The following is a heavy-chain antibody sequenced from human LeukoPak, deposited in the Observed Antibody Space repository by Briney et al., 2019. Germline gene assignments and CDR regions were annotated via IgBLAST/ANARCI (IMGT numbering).Heavy chain of an antibody. Sequence: PGGSLRLSCAASGFTFSNYGMHWVRQAPGKGLEWVAVIWYDGSNKYYADSVKGRFTISRDNSKNTLYLQMNSLRAEDTAVYYCARGLMCSSTSCSAGGYWGQGTLVTVSS. CDR1: GFTFSNYG. CDR2: IWYDGSNK. V-gene: IGHV3-33*01. J-gene: IGHJ4*02. D-gene: IGHD2-2*01. CDR3: ARGLMCSSTSCSAGGY.